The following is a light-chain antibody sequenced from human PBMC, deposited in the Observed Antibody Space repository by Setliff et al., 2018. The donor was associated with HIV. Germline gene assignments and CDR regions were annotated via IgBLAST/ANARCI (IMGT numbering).Light chain of an antibody. Sequence: QSVLTQPPSVSGAPGQRVTISCTGSNSNIGAGYDVHWYQQLPGTAPKVLIYGNNNRPPGVPDRFSGSKSGTSASLAITGLQAEDEADYFCQSHGSSLSGVVFGGGTKVTVL. CDR1: NSNIGAGYD. V-gene: IGLV1-40*01. J-gene: IGLJ3*02. CDR3: QSHGSSLSGVV. CDR2: GNN.